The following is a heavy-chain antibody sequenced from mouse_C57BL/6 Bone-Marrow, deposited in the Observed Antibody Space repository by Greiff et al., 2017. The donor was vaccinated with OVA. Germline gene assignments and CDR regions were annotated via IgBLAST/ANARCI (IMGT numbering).Heavy chain of an antibody. D-gene: IGHD4-1*01. CDR3: ARHEWGYWAWFAY. J-gene: IGHJ3*01. Sequence: EVQGVEYGGGLVKPGGSLKLSCAASGFTFSSYTMSWVRQTPEKRLEWVATISGGGGNTYYPDSVKGRFTISRDNAKNTLYLQMSSLRSDDTALYYCARHEWGYWAWFAYWGQGTLVTVSA. V-gene: IGHV5-9*01. CDR1: GFTFSSYT. CDR2: ISGGGGNT.